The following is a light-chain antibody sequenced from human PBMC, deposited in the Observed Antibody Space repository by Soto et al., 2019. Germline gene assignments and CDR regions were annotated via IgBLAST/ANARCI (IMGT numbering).Light chain of an antibody. V-gene: IGLV2-14*01. CDR1: RSDVGGYNY. CDR3: SSYTSSSTPVV. J-gene: IGLJ2*01. CDR2: DVS. Sequence: QSALTQPSSVSGSLGQSITISCTGTRSDVGGYNYVSWYQQYPGKAPKLMIYDVSNRPSGVSNRFSGSKSGNTASLTISGLQAEDEDDYYCSSYTSSSTPVVFGGGTKLTVL.